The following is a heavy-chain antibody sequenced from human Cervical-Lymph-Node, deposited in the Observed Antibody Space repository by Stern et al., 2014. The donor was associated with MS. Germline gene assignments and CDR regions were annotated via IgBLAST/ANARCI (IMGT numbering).Heavy chain of an antibody. CDR1: GGSISRGYW. CDR2: IYQRGRT. Sequence: QVQLQESGPGLVKPSGTLSLTCAVSGGSISRGYWWNWVRQPPGKGLEWIVEIYQRGRTNYNPSLKSRLTISSDKSKTQSSLNLTSLTAADTAVYYCARSLSGTLDHWGQGTLVAVSS. V-gene: IGHV4-4*02. J-gene: IGHJ4*02. CDR3: ARSLSGTLDH. D-gene: IGHD6-13*01.